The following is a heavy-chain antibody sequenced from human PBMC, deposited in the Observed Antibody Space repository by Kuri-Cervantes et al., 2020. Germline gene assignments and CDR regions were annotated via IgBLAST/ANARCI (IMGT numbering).Heavy chain of an antibody. CDR1: GGSFSGYY. Sequence: SETLSLTCAVYGGSFSGYYWSWIRQPPGKGLEWIGEINHSGSTNYNPSLKSRVTISVDTSKNQFSLQLNFVTPEDTAVYYCARRGAAADRGNYMDVWGRGTTVTVSS. CDR2: INHSGST. J-gene: IGHJ6*03. D-gene: IGHD6-13*01. CDR3: ARRGAAADRGNYMDV. V-gene: IGHV4-34*01.